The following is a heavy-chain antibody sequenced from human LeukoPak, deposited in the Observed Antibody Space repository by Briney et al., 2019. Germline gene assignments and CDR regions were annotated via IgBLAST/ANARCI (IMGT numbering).Heavy chain of an antibody. CDR2: IKQDGSEK. D-gene: IGHD5-24*01. CDR1: GFTFSSYW. CDR3: ARDRRAAGYNPHYYYYYYMDV. Sequence: GGSLRLSCAASGFTFSSYWMNWVRQAPGKGLEWVANIKQDGSEKYYVDSVKGRFTISRDNAKNSLYLQMNSLRAEDTAVYYCARDRRAAGYNPHYYYYYYMDVWGKGTTVTVSS. J-gene: IGHJ6*03. V-gene: IGHV3-7*01.